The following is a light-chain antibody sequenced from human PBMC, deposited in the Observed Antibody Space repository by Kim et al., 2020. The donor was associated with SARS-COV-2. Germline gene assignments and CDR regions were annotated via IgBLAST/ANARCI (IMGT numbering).Light chain of an antibody. CDR1: QSVTSNY. V-gene: IGKV3-20*01. J-gene: IGKJ2*03. CDR2: GAS. Sequence: EFVLTQSPGTLSLSPGERATLSCRASQSVTSNYLAWYQQKPGQAPRLLIYGASSRATGTPDRFSGSGSGTDFTLTISRLEPEDFAVYYCQHYGSSPYSFGQGTRLEI. CDR3: QHYGSSPYS.